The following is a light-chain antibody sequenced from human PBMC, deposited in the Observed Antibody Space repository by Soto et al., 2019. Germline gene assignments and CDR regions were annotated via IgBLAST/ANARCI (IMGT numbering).Light chain of an antibody. Sequence: DIQMTQSPSTLSASVGDRVTITCRASQSISTWLAWYQQKPGKAPKLLIYKASSLEGGVPSRFSGSGSGTEFNITITSLQPDDFATYYGQQYNTYPLTFGGGTTVDTK. CDR2: KAS. V-gene: IGKV1-5*03. CDR1: QSISTW. CDR3: QQYNTYPLT. J-gene: IGKJ4*01.